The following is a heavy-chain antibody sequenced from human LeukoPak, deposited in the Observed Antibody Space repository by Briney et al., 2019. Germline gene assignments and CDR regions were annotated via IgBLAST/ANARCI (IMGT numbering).Heavy chain of an antibody. CDR3: ARSIGLTGGGVDV. CDR1: GFTFSDYN. J-gene: IGHJ6*02. CDR2: ITSGGSTI. V-gene: IGHV3-11*01. Sequence: PGGSPRLSCAASGFTFSDYNMIWARQATGKGLEGVSYITSGGSTIHHAHSVKGRFTISRDNAKKTLYLQMNSLRAEDTAVYYCARSIGLTGGGVDVWGQGTTVTVSS. D-gene: IGHD3-9*01.